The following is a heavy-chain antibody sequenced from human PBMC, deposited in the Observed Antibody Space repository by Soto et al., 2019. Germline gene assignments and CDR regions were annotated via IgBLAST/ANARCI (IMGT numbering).Heavy chain of an antibody. CDR3: ARDISCSGCSCYDYYYYYGMDV. Sequence: QVQLVESGGGVVQPGRSLRLSCAASGFTFSSYGMHWVRQAPGKGLEWVAVIWYDGSNKYYADSVKGRFTISRDNSKNTLYMQKNSLRAEDTAVYYCARDISCSGCSCYDYYYYYGMDVWGQGTTVTVSS. D-gene: IGHD2-15*01. CDR1: GFTFSSYG. J-gene: IGHJ6*02. V-gene: IGHV3-33*01. CDR2: IWYDGSNK.